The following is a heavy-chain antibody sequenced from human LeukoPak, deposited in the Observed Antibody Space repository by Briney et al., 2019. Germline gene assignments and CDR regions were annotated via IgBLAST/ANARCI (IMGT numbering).Heavy chain of an antibody. V-gene: IGHV4-59*01. CDR2: IYYSGTT. Sequence: PEALSLTCAQPRDSISGYNWSSVRQPLREGLERVGLIYYSGTTNYNASLKSRVSVSVDTSKNQFSLMLSSVTAADTAVYYCARMTSYSSGCYFDYWGQGTLVTVSS. J-gene: IGHJ4*02. D-gene: IGHD6-19*01. CDR3: ARMTSYSSGCYFDY. CDR1: RDSISGYN.